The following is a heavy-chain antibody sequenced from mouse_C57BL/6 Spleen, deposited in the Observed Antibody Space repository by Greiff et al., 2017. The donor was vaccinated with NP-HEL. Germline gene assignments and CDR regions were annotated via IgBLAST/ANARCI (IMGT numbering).Heavy chain of an antibody. V-gene: IGHV1-64*01. D-gene: IGHD2-4*01. Sequence: QVQLQQSGAELVKPGASVKLSCKASGYTFTSYWMHWVKQRPGQGLEWIGMIHPNSGSTNYNEKFKSKATLTVDKSSSTAYMQLSSLTSEDSAVYYCASRDYDYDGEYYYAMDYWGQGTSVTVSS. CDR1: GYTFTSYW. J-gene: IGHJ4*01. CDR3: ASRDYDYDGEYYYAMDY. CDR2: IHPNSGST.